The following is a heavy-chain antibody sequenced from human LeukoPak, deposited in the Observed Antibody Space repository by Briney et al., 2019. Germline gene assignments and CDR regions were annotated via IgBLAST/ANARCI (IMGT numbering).Heavy chain of an antibody. CDR3: ARENNSGWYRKAAFDY. J-gene: IGHJ4*02. CDR2: INPNGGGT. D-gene: IGHD6-19*01. CDR1: GYTFTGYY. Sequence: ASVKVSCKASGYTFTGYYIHWVRQAPGQGLEWMGWINPNGGGTNYAQKLQGRVTLTRDTSISTAYMEVNSLESDDTAVYYCARENNSGWYRKAAFDYWGQGTLVTVTS. V-gene: IGHV1-2*02.